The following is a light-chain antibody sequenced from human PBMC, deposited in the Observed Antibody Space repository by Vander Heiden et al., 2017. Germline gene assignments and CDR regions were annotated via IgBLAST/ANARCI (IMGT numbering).Light chain of an antibody. J-gene: IGLJ3*02. CDR1: SSDVGDYNY. Sequence: AWAQPRSVSGSPGQSVTISCTGTSSDVGDYNYVSWYQQHPGKAPKLMMYDVSKRPSGVPDRFSGSKSGNTASLTISGLQAEDEADYYCCSYAGTYTVWVFGGGTKLTVL. CDR2: DVS. V-gene: IGLV2-11*01. CDR3: CSYAGTYTVWV.